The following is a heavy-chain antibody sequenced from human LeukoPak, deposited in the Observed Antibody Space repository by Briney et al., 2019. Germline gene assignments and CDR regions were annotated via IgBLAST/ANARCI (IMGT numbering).Heavy chain of an antibody. D-gene: IGHD4-17*01. CDR3: ARDGDYAYGMDV. CDR1: GFTFSSYE. CDR2: ISSSGSTI. V-gene: IGHV3-48*03. J-gene: IGHJ6*02. Sequence: GGSLRLSCAASGFTFSSYEMNWDRQAPGKGLEWVSYISSSGSTIYYADSVKGQFTISRDNAKNSLYLQMNSLRAEDTAVYYCARDGDYAYGMDVWGQGPTVTVSS.